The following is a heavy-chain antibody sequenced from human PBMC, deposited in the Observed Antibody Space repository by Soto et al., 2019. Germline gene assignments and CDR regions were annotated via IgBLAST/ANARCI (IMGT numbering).Heavy chain of an antibody. V-gene: IGHV4-39*01. CDR2: IYYTGTT. CDR3: ARSWGPDFYESSGF. D-gene: IGHD3-22*01. Sequence: PSETLSLTCTVSGGSISGTTYSWGWIRQPPGKGLEWIGSIYYTGTTYSNPSLKSRVTISVDTSNNQFSLTLSSATAADTVVSFCARSWGPDFYESSGFWRQGALVTVSS. CDR1: GGSISGTTYS. J-gene: IGHJ4*02.